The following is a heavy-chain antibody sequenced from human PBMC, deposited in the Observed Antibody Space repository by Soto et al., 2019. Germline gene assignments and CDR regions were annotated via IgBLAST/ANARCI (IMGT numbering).Heavy chain of an antibody. J-gene: IGHJ4*02. CDR3: ARESEDLTSNFDY. Sequence: EVQLVESGGGLVKPGGSLRLSCAASGFNLGTFTMNWVRQAPGKGLEWVSSIGTTDTFIYYADSVRGRFTISRDNAKNSVFLQMNSLRAEDTAVYYCARESEDLTSNFDYWGQGTLVTVSS. CDR1: GFNLGTFT. CDR2: IGTTDTFI. V-gene: IGHV3-21*02.